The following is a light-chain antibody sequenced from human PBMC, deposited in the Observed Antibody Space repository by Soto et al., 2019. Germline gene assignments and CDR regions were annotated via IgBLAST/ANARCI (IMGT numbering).Light chain of an antibody. CDR3: QQYFEWPPMT. CDR1: QSISSD. J-gene: IGKJ1*01. V-gene: IGKV3-15*01. CDR2: GAS. Sequence: EIVLTQSPATLSLSPGERATLSCRASQSISSDVAWYQQKPGQAPRLLISGASTRAAGISDRFRGSGSGTEFTLTISSLRSEDSAIYYCQQYFEWPPMTFGQGTKVDIK.